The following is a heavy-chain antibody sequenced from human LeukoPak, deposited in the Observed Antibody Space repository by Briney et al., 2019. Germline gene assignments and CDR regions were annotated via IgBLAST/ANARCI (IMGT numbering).Heavy chain of an antibody. D-gene: IGHD6-13*01. Sequence: GGSLRLSCAASGFTFSDYTLHWVRQAPGKGLEWLAVISYDGSQKYYADSVTGRFTISRDNSKNTVNLQMNSLRVEDTAVFYCATANSSSWHYFGDWGQRTLVTVSS. J-gene: IGHJ4*02. CDR2: ISYDGSQK. CDR3: ATANSSSWHYFGD. V-gene: IGHV3-30*04. CDR1: GFTFSDYT.